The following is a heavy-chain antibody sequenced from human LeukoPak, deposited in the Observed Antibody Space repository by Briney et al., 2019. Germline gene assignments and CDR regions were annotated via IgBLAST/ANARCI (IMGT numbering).Heavy chain of an antibody. V-gene: IGHV1-2*02. Sequence: ASVKVSCKASGYTFTGYYMHWVRQAPGQGLEWMGWINPNSGGTNYAQKFQGRVTMTRDTSISTAYMELSRLRSDDTAVYYCARDLGPCSSTSGPQDYWGQGTLVTVSS. CDR1: GYTFTGYY. D-gene: IGHD2-2*01. CDR3: ARDLGPCSSTSGPQDY. CDR2: INPNSGGT. J-gene: IGHJ4*02.